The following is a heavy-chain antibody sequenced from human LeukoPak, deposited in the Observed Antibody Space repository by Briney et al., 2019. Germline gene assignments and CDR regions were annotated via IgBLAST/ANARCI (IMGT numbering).Heavy chain of an antibody. Sequence: ASVKVSCKASGYTFTSYYMHWVRQAPGQGLEWMGIINPSGGSTSHAQRFQGRVTMTRDTSTSTVYMELSSLRSDDTAVYYCARDYDYVWGSYRYRFDYWGQGTLVTVSS. CDR2: INPSGGST. CDR3: ARDYDYVWGSYRYRFDY. V-gene: IGHV1-46*01. J-gene: IGHJ4*02. D-gene: IGHD3-16*02. CDR1: GYTFTSYY.